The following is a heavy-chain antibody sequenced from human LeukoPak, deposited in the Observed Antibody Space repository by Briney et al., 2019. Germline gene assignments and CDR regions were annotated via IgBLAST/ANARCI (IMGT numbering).Heavy chain of an antibody. D-gene: IGHD2-15*01. CDR1: GGSISSSSYY. V-gene: IGHV4-39*07. Sequence: SETLSLTCTVSGGSISSSSYYWGWIRQPPGKGLEWIGEINHSGSTNYNPSLKSRVTISVDTSKNQFSLKLSSVTAADTAVYYCKSSGSFDYWGQGTLVTVSS. CDR2: INHSGST. J-gene: IGHJ4*02. CDR3: KSSGSFDY.